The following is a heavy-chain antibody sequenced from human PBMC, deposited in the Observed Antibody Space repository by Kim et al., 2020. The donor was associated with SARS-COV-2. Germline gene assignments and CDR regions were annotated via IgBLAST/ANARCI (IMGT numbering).Heavy chain of an antibody. CDR1: GFTFTGYA. CDR3: MKGEWGSIWDH. J-gene: IGHJ4*02. V-gene: IGHV3-23*01. Sequence: GGSLRLSCTTSGFTFTGYAMSWVRQAPGKGLELVSSIDGSDGTTYYVDSVKGRFTISRDNSKNTLYLQMSTLRADDTAVYYCMKGEWGSIWDHWGQGTLVNVSS. CDR2: IDGSDGTT. D-gene: IGHD3-3*01.